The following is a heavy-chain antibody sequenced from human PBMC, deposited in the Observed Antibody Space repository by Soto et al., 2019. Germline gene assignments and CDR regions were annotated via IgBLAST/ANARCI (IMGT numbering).Heavy chain of an antibody. CDR3: AKDVGGMDV. CDR2: ISYDGSNK. Sequence: GGSLRLSCAASGFTFSSYGMHWVRQAPGKGLEWVAVISYDGSNKYYADSVKGRFTISRDNSKNTLYLQMNSLRAEDTAVYYCAKDVGGMDVWDQGTTVTGSS. V-gene: IGHV3-30*18. D-gene: IGHD1-26*01. CDR1: GFTFSSYG. J-gene: IGHJ6*02.